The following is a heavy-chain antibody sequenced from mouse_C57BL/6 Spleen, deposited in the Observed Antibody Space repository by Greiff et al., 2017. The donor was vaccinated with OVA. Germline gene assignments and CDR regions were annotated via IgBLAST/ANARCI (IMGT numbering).Heavy chain of an antibody. Sequence: VQLQQPGAELVKPGASVKLSCKASGYTFTSYWMQWVKQRPGQGLEWIGEIDPSDSYTNYNQKFKGKATLTVDTSSSTAYMQLSSLTSEDSAVYYCARSRPLYAMDYWGQGTSVTVSS. CDR3: ARSRPLYAMDY. J-gene: IGHJ4*01. CDR2: IDPSDSYT. V-gene: IGHV1-50*01. CDR1: GYTFTSYW.